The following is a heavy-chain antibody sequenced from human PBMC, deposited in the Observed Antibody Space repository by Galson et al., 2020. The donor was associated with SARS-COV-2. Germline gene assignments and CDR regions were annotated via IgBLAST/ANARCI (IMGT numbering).Heavy chain of an antibody. J-gene: IGHJ3*01. CDR2: ISGSGYNT. CDR3: AKGTLRINMVVLFFVPSVGYDAFDV. Sequence: GGSLRLSCAASGFSFSDYVLTWVRQAPGKGLEWVASISGSGYNTYSADSVKGRFTISRDNSKNTLYLQMNSLRAEDTAVYYCAKGTLRINMVVLFFVPSVGYDAFDVWGQGTMVTVSS. D-gene: IGHD1-26*01. V-gene: IGHV3-23*01. CDR1: GFSFSDYV.